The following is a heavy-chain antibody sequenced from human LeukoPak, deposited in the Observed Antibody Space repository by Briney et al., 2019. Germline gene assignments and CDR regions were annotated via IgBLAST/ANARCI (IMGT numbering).Heavy chain of an antibody. Sequence: GGSLRLSCAASGFTVSSNYMSCVRQAPGKGLEWVSVIYSGGSTYYADPVKGRFTISRDNSKSTLYLQMNSLRAEDTAVYYCARDPVVVVPAAMGPYGMDVWGQGTRVTVSS. CDR3: ARDPVVVVPAAMGPYGMDV. CDR2: IYSGGST. D-gene: IGHD2-2*01. J-gene: IGHJ6*02. CDR1: GFTVSSNY. V-gene: IGHV3-66*01.